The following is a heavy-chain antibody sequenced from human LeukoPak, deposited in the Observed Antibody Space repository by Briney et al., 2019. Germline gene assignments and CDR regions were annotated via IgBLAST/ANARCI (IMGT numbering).Heavy chain of an antibody. CDR2: MNPNSGNT. CDR3: ARVARNWNCVYYYYMDV. Sequence: ASVKVSCKASGYTFTSYDINWVRQATGQGLEWMGWMNPNSGNTGYAQKFQGRVTITRNTSISTAYMELSSLRSEDTAVYYCARVARNWNCVYYYYMDVWGKGTTVTVSS. J-gene: IGHJ6*03. D-gene: IGHD1-7*01. V-gene: IGHV1-8*03. CDR1: GYTFTSYD.